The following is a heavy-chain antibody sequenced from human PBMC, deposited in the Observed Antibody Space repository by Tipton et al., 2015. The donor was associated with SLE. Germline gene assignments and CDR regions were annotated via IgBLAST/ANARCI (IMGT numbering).Heavy chain of an antibody. V-gene: IGHV3-48*03. CDR3: ARDRDGIVATMGLLDC. D-gene: IGHD5-12*01. J-gene: IGHJ4*02. Sequence: SLRLSCAASGFTFSSYEMNWVRQAPGKGLEWVSYISSSGGTIYYADSVKGRFTISRDNGKNSLYLQMNSLRAEDTAVYYCARDRDGIVATMGLLDCWGQGTLVSVSS. CDR1: GFTFSSYE. CDR2: ISSSGGTI.